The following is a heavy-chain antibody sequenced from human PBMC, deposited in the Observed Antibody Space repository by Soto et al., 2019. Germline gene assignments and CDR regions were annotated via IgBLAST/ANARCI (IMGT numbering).Heavy chain of an antibody. V-gene: IGHV3-23*01. D-gene: IGHD4-17*01. CDR1: GFTFSSYA. Sequence: VGSLRLSCAASGFTFSSYAMSWVRQAPGKGLEWVSAISGSGGSTYYADSVKGRFTISRDNSKNTLYLQMNSLRAEDTAVCYCAKGGSTVPKYFQHWGQGTLVTVSS. CDR3: AKGGSTVPKYFQH. CDR2: ISGSGGST. J-gene: IGHJ1*01.